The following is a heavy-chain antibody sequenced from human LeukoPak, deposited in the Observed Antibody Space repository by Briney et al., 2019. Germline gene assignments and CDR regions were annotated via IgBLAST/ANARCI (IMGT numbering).Heavy chain of an antibody. CDR1: GFTFSSYA. CDR3: AKEARITMIVVVITYFDY. J-gene: IGHJ4*02. V-gene: IGHV3-23*01. D-gene: IGHD3-22*01. CDR2: ISGSGGST. Sequence: GGSLRLSCAASGFTFSSYAMSWVRQAPGKGLEWVLAISGSGGSTYYADSVKGRFTISRDNSKNTLYLQMNSLRAEDTAVYYCAKEARITMIVVVITYFDYWGQGTLVTVSS.